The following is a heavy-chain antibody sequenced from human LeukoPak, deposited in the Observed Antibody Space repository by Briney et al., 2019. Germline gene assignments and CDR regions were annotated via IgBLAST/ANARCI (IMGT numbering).Heavy chain of an antibody. J-gene: IGHJ4*02. CDR1: GYTFTGYY. CDR2: TNPNSGGT. V-gene: IGHV1-2*02. CDR3: ARTPYLYYFDY. Sequence: SVNVSCKASGYTFTGYYMHWVRQAPGQGLEWMGWTNPNSGGTNYAQKFQGRVTMTRDTSISTAYMELSGLRSDDTAVYYCARTPYLYYFDYWGQGTLVTVSS.